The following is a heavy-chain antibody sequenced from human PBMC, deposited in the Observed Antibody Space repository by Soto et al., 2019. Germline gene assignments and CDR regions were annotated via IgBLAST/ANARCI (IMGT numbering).Heavy chain of an antibody. D-gene: IGHD5-12*01. CDR2: IMPVFPTP. V-gene: IGHV1-69*12. CDR1: GGTFSTSA. Sequence: VQLEQSGPEVKKPGSSVKVSCKASGGTFSTSALSWVRQAPGQGLEWMGGIMPVFPTPDYAQKFQGRVTIAADESTSTAYMELGGLTSDDAAVYYCARDKDRLQLGGNYYYILDVWGQGTAVTVSS. CDR3: ARDKDRLQLGGNYYYILDV. J-gene: IGHJ6*02.